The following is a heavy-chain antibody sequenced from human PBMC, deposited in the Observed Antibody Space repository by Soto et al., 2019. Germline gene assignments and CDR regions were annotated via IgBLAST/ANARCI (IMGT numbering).Heavy chain of an antibody. J-gene: IGHJ6*02. Sequence: GGSVRLSCAASGFTFSSYAMHWVRQAPGKGLEWVAVISYDGSNKYYADSVKGRFTISRDNSKNTLYLQMNSLRPDDTAVYYCAREGVAPYYYYTMDVWGQGTPVTVSS. CDR2: ISYDGSNK. CDR3: AREGVAPYYYYTMDV. CDR1: GFTFSSYA. V-gene: IGHV3-30-3*01. D-gene: IGHD5-12*01.